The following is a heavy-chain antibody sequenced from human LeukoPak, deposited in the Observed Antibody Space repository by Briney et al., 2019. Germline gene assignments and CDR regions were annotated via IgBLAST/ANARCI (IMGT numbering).Heavy chain of an antibody. CDR3: ARDQDRITIFGVVIISPYMDV. V-gene: IGHV3-48*01. CDR1: GFTFSSYS. J-gene: IGHJ6*03. CDR2: ISSSSSTI. D-gene: IGHD3-3*01. Sequence: GGSLRLSCAASGFTFSSYSMNWVRQAPGKGLEWVSYISSSSSTIYYADSVKGRFTISRGNAKNSLYLQMNSLRAEDTAVYYCARDQDRITIFGVVIISPYMDVWGKGTTVTVSS.